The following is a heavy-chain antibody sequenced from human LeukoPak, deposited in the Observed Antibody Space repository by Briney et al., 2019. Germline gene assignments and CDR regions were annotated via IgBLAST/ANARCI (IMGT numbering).Heavy chain of an antibody. Sequence: ASVTVSCKASGGSFSSYAISWVRQAPGQGLEWMGGIIPIFGTANYAQKFQGRFTITADESTSTAYMELSSLRSEDTAVYYCARGIAAAGETSTYWGQGTLVTVSS. D-gene: IGHD6-13*01. V-gene: IGHV1-69*13. CDR2: IIPIFGTA. CDR1: GGSFSSYA. J-gene: IGHJ4*02. CDR3: ARGIAAAGETSTY.